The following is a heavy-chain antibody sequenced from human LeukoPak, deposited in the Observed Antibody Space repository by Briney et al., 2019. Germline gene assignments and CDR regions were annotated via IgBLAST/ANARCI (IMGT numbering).Heavy chain of an antibody. J-gene: IGHJ5*01. CDR2: IYSTGTT. Sequence: SETLSLTCTVSGGSIYSYYWGWIRLPPGKGLEWIGYIYSTGTTNYNPSLKSRVTISVDTSKNQHSLKLISVTAADTAVYYCARVVGNSWLDSWGQGTLVTVSA. CDR1: GGSIYSYY. V-gene: IGHV4-59*01. CDR3: ARVVGNSWLDS.